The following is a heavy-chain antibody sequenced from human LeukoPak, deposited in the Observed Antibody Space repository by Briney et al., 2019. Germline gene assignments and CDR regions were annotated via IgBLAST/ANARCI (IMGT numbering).Heavy chain of an antibody. J-gene: IGHJ4*02. V-gene: IGHV3-7*01. CDR1: GFTFSTYW. CDR3: ARGGAARPDF. D-gene: IGHD6-6*01. CDR2: IKADGGEK. Sequence: GGSLRLSCAASGFTFSTYWMNWFRQTPGKGLEWVAKIKADGGEKDHVASVKGRFTISRDNAKNSLYLQMSSLRVEDTAVYYCARGGAARPDFWGQGTLVTVSS.